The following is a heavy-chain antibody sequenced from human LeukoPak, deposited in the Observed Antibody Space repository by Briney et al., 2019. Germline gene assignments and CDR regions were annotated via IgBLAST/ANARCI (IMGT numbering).Heavy chain of an antibody. CDR1: GGSISSYY. CDR3: AGDPGSGSSWYAYYFDY. CDR2: IYYSGST. V-gene: IGHV4-59*01. J-gene: IGHJ4*02. Sequence: SETLSLTCTVSGGSISSYYWSWIRQPPGKGLEWIGYIYYSGSTNYNPSLKSRVTISVDTSKNQFSLKLSSVTAADTAVYYCAGDPGSGSSWYAYYFDYWGQGTLVTVSS. D-gene: IGHD6-13*01.